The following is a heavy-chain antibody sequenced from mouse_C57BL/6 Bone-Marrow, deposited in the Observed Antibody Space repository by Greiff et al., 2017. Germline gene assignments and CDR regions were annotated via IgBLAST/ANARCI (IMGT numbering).Heavy chain of an antibody. V-gene: IGHV5-17*01. CDR2: ISSGSSTI. D-gene: IGHD1-1*02. J-gene: IGHJ4*01. Sequence: EVKLVESGGGLVKPGGSLKLSCAASGFTFRDYGMHWVRQAPEKGLEWVAYISSGSSTIYYADTVKGRFTISRDNAKNTLFLQMTSLRSEDTAMYYCAREGGPHYYAMDYWGQGTSDTVSS. CDR3: AREGGPHYYAMDY. CDR1: GFTFRDYG.